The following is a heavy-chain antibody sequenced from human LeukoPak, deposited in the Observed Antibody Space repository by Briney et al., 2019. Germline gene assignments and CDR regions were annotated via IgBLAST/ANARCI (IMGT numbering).Heavy chain of an antibody. J-gene: IGHJ4*02. V-gene: IGHV3-11*01. Sequence: GGSLRLSCAASGFTFSDYYMSWIRQAPGKGLEWLSYISSSGSSIYSADSVKGRFTISRDNAQNSLYLQMNSLRAGDTAVYYCARAGIVGAATESPFDNWGQGTLVTVSS. CDR3: ARAGIVGAATESPFDN. D-gene: IGHD1-26*01. CDR1: GFTFSDYY. CDR2: ISSSGSSI.